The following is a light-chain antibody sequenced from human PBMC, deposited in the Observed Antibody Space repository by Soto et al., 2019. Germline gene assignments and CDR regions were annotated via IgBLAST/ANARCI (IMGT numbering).Light chain of an antibody. CDR1: SSDVGGFKY. J-gene: IGLJ1*01. Sequence: QSALTQPASVSGSPGQSITISCSGASSDVGGFKYVSWYLHHPGKVPKLIIYEVYYRPSGISNRFSGSKSGNTASLTISGLQAEDEADYSCSSYTRSGTLVFGTGTKLTVL. CDR2: EVY. V-gene: IGLV2-14*01. CDR3: SSYTRSGTLV.